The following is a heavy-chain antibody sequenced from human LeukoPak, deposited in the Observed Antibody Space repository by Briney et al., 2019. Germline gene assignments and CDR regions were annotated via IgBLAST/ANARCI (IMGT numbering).Heavy chain of an antibody. D-gene: IGHD6-19*01. CDR2: ISSSSSYI. V-gene: IGHV3-21*01. CDR1: GFTFSSYS. Sequence: AGGSLRLSCAASGFTFSSYSMNWVRQAPGKGLEWVSSISSSSSYIYYADSVKGRFTISRDNAKNSLYLQMNSLRAEDTAVYYCARDRTGWTIDYWGQGTLVTVSS. CDR3: ARDRTGWTIDY. J-gene: IGHJ4*02.